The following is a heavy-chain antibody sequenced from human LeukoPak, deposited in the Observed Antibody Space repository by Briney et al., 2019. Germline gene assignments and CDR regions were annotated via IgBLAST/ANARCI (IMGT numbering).Heavy chain of an antibody. D-gene: IGHD4-17*01. CDR1: GGTFSSYA. V-gene: IGHV1-69*04. CDR3: ARDPYGDSGAEYFQH. J-gene: IGHJ1*01. CDR2: IIPILGIA. Sequence: SVKVSCKASGGTFSSYAISWVRQAPGQGLEWMGRIIPILGIANYAQKFQGRVTITADKSTSTAYMELSSLRSEDTAVYYCARDPYGDSGAEYFQHWGQGTLVTVSS.